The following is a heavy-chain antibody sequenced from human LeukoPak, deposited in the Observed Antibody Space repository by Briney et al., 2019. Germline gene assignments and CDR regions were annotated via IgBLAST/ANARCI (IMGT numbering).Heavy chain of an antibody. CDR1: GFTFSSYS. V-gene: IGHV3-21*01. CDR2: ISSSSSYI. J-gene: IGHJ6*02. Sequence: GGSLRLSCAASGFTFSSYSMNWVRQAPGEGLEWVSSISSSSSYIYYADSVKGRFTISRDNAKNSLYLQMNSLRAEDTAVYYCARDESRFGMDVWGQGTTVTVSS. CDR3: ARDESRFGMDV.